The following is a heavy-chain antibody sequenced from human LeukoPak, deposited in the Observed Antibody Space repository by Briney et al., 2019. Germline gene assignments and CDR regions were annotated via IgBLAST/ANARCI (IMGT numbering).Heavy chain of an antibody. J-gene: IGHJ5*02. Sequence: PSETLSLTCTVSGGSLSTYYWSWIRQPPGKGLEWIGYIYYSGSTRYNPSLKSRVTISVDTSKNQVSLKLSSVTAAGTAVYYCARVGSSYYDFSLFDPWGQGTLVTVSS. D-gene: IGHD3-3*01. V-gene: IGHV4-59*12. CDR1: GGSLSTYY. CDR3: ARVGSSYYDFSLFDP. CDR2: IYYSGST.